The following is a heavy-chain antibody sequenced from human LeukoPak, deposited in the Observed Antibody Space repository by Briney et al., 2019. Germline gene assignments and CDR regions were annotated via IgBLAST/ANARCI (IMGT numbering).Heavy chain of an antibody. CDR2: MHPYCGNT. V-gene: IGHV1-8*01. CDR1: GNTPTSYD. D-gene: IGHD1-26*01. Sequence: SVKDSCKASGNTPTSYDIHWVRPASGQGLEWMGWMHPYCGNTGYTQKFPGRVTMPRHTSLSTAYMELSNLTSEDRAVYYLARRKINSGSCEVGCWGQESLVTVSS. J-gene: IGHJ4*02. CDR3: ARRKINSGSCEVGC.